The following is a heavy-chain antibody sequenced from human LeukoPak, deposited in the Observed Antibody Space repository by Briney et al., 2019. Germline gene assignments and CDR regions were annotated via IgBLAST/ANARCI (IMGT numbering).Heavy chain of an antibody. CDR1: GFTFSSYW. J-gene: IGHJ6*03. V-gene: IGHV3-7*01. CDR3: ARGQSSSTSYYYYYMDV. Sequence: GGSLRLSCAASGFTFSSYWMNWVRQAPGKGLEWVANIKLDGSEKYYVDSVKGRFTISRDNAKNSLYLQMNSLRAEDTAVYYCARGQSSSTSYYYYYMDVWGKGTTVTVSS. D-gene: IGHD2-2*01. CDR2: IKLDGSEK.